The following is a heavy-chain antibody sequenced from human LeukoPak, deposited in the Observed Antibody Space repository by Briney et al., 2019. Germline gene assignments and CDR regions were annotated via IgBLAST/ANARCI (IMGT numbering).Heavy chain of an antibody. V-gene: IGHV3-72*01. Sequence: GGSLRLSCAASGFTFSDHYMDWVRQAPEKGLEWVGRTRNKANSYTTEYAASVKGRFTISRDNSKNSLYLQMNSLKTEDTAVYYCAGQYSDTKGSFDYWGQGTLVTVSS. CDR1: GFTFSDHY. CDR2: TRNKANSYTT. J-gene: IGHJ4*02. D-gene: IGHD5-12*01. CDR3: AGQYSDTKGSFDY.